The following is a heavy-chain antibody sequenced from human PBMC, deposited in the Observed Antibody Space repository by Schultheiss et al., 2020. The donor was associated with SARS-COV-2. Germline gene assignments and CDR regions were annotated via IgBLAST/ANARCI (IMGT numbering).Heavy chain of an antibody. CDR3: TTVGPTRPGDY. CDR1: GFTFSDYG. V-gene: IGHV3-15*01. CDR2: ITRNADGGTT. D-gene: IGHD6-6*01. J-gene: IGHJ4*02. Sequence: GGSLRLSCAASGFTFSDYGMHWVRQAPGKGLEWVGRITRNADGGTTDYAAPVKGRFTISRDDSKNTLYLQMNSLKTEDTAVYYCTTVGPTRPGDYWGQGTLVTVSS.